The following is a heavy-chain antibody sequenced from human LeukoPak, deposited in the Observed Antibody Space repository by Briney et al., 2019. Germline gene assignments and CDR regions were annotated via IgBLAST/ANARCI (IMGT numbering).Heavy chain of an antibody. Sequence: PSETLSLTCTVSGNSISSGDNYWSWIRQPAGKGLEWIGRIYTSGSTNYNPSLKSRVTMSVDTSKNQFSLKLSSVTAADAAVYYCARDMYYYDSSGYLFDYWGQGTLVTVSS. J-gene: IGHJ4*02. CDR3: ARDMYYYDSSGYLFDY. D-gene: IGHD3-22*01. CDR1: GNSISSGDNY. V-gene: IGHV4-61*02. CDR2: IYTSGST.